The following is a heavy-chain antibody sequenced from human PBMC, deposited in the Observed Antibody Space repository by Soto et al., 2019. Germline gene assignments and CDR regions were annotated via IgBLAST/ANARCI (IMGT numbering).Heavy chain of an antibody. D-gene: IGHD6-13*01. V-gene: IGHV3-48*01. Sequence: GFLRLSCAAFGLALSTSSMNWVRQAPGRGLEWISYIRRHTSVTAYADSVKGRFTISRDNSKNTLYLQVNSLRAEDTAVYYCAKGNSRYSISWYGVDYWGQGTLVTVSS. CDR3: AKGNSRYSISWYGVDY. J-gene: IGHJ4*02. CDR2: IRRHTSVT. CDR1: GLALSTSS.